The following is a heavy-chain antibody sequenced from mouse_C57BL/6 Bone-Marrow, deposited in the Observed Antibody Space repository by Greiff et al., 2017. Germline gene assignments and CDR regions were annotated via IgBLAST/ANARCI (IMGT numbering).Heavy chain of an antibody. CDR3: ARSGIYYYGSRVFYWYFDV. CDR2: ISYDGSN. CDR1: GYSITSGYY. J-gene: IGHJ1*03. D-gene: IGHD1-1*01. V-gene: IGHV3-6*01. Sequence: EVKLQESGPGLVKPSQSLSLTCSVTGYSITSGYYWNWIRQFPGNKLEWMGYISYDGSNNYNPSLKNRISITRDTSKNQFFLKLNSVTTEDTATYYCARSGIYYYGSRVFYWYFDVGGTGTTVTVSS.